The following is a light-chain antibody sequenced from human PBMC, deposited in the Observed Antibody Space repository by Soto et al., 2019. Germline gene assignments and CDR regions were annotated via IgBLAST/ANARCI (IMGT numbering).Light chain of an antibody. CDR3: ISYTGSDTHVV. Sequence: QSALTQPASVSGSPGQSITISCSGTSNDVGGYTYVSWYQQHPGKVPKVIIYDVSNRPSGVSNRFSASKSGNTASLTISGRQAEDEADYYCISYTGSDTHVVFGGGTKLTVL. CDR2: DVS. J-gene: IGLJ2*01. CDR1: SNDVGGYTY. V-gene: IGLV2-14*01.